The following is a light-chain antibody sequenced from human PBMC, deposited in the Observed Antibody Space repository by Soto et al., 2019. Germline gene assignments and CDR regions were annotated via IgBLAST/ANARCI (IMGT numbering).Light chain of an antibody. CDR1: QDIRGA. CDR2: DVS. V-gene: IGKV1-13*02. CDR3: QLFNTYPIT. J-gene: IGKJ5*01. Sequence: AIQLTQSPSSLSASVGDRVTITCRASQDIRGALAWYQQKPGKPPKLLIFDVSSLQSGVPSRFSGSGSGTDFTLTISSLQAEDFATYYCQLFNTYPITFGQGTRLEIK.